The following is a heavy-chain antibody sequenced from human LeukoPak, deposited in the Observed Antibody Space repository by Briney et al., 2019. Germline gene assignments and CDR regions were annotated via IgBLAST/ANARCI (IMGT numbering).Heavy chain of an antibody. V-gene: IGHV3-23*01. D-gene: IGHD4-17*01. CDR1: GFTFNMYA. CDR3: AKDFLRLGSFFDY. J-gene: IGHJ4*02. CDR2: ISGDGGGT. Sequence: GGSLRLSCAASGFTFNMYAMSWVRQAPGKGPEWVSTISGDGGGTHYADSVKGRFTISRDNSKNTLYLQMNSLRAEDTAVYYCAKDFLRLGSFFDYWGQGTLVTVSS.